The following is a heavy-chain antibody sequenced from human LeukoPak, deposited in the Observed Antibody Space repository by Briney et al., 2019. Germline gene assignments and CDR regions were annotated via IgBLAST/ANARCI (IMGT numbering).Heavy chain of an antibody. CDR2: ISGSGGST. CDR3: AKLQPHFDFWSGYLDY. CDR1: GFTFSSYS. Sequence: PGGSLRLSCAASGFTFSSYSMNWVRQAPGKGLEWVSAISGSGGSTYYADSVKGRFTISRDNSKNTLYLQMNSLRAEDTAVYYCAKLQPHFDFWSGYLDYWGQGTLVTVSS. J-gene: IGHJ4*02. V-gene: IGHV3-23*01. D-gene: IGHD3-3*01.